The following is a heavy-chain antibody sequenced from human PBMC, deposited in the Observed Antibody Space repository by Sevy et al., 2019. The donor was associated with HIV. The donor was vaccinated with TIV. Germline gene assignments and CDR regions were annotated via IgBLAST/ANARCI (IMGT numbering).Heavy chain of an antibody. D-gene: IGHD6-13*01. CDR1: GYSISSGYY. CDR3: ASLPLYSSSWYPYFDY. V-gene: IGHV4-38-2*01. Sequence: SETLSLTCAVSGYSISSGYYWGWIRQPPGKGLEWIGSIYHSGSTYYNPSLKSRVTISVDTSKNQFSLKLSSVTAADTAVYYCASLPLYSSSWYPYFDYWGQGTLVTVSS. J-gene: IGHJ4*02. CDR2: IYHSGST.